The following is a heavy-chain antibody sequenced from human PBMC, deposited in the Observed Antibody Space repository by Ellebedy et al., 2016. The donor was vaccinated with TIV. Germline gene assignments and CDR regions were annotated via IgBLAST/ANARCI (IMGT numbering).Heavy chain of an antibody. J-gene: IGHJ4*02. CDR3: AGRTVTTESDYFDY. V-gene: IGHV3-21*01. Sequence: GESLKISCAASGFTFSSYVMNWVRQAPGKGLEWVSSISSSSYIYYPDSVKGRFTISRDNAKNSLYLQMNSLRAEDTAVYYCAGRTVTTESDYFDYWGQGTLVTVSS. CDR2: ISSSSYI. CDR1: GFTFSSYV. D-gene: IGHD4-17*01.